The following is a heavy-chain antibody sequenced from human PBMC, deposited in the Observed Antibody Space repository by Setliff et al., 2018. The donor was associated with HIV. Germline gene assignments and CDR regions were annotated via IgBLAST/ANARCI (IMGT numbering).Heavy chain of an antibody. Sequence: GGSLRLSCAASGFTFSTYHMNWVRQAPGKGLEWVAVISYDGTNKYFADSVKGRFTISRDNPKNTLYLQMNSLRGDDTAMYYCAKDRHGDYFHYYGMDVWGQGTRSPSP. J-gene: IGHJ6*02. CDR1: GFTFSTYH. CDR3: AKDRHGDYFHYYGMDV. V-gene: IGHV3-30*18. D-gene: IGHD4-17*01. CDR2: ISYDGTNK.